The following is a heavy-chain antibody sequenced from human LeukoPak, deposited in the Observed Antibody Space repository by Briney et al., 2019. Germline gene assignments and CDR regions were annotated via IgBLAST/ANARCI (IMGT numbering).Heavy chain of an antibody. Sequence: PGGSLRLSCTASGFTFGDYAMSWFRQAPGKGLEWVGFIRSKAYGGTTEYAASVKGRFTISRDDSKSIAYLQMNGLKTEDTAVYYCTRGDHTRRPPVSVDYWGQGTLVTVSS. CDR2: IRSKAYGGTT. J-gene: IGHJ4*02. CDR3: TRGDHTRRPPVSVDY. V-gene: IGHV3-49*03. CDR1: GFTFGDYA. D-gene: IGHD1-14*01.